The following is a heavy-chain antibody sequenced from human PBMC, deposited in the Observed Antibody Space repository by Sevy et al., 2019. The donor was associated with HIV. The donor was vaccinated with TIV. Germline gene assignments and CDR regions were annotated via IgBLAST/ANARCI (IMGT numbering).Heavy chain of an antibody. J-gene: IGHJ3*02. V-gene: IGHV1-18*01. D-gene: IGHD2-15*01. CDR3: ARDMGYCSGGSCYFVDAFDI. CDR2: ISAYNGNT. CDR1: GYTFTSYG. Sequence: ASVKVSCKASGYTFTSYGISWVRQAPGQGLEWMGWISAYNGNTNYAQKLQGRVTMTTDKSTSTAYMELRSLRSDDTAVYYCARDMGYCSGGSCYFVDAFDIWGQGTMVTVSS.